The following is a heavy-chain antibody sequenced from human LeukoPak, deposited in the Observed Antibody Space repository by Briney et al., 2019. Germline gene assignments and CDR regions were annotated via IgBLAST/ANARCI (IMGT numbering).Heavy chain of an antibody. D-gene: IGHD6-19*01. V-gene: IGHV3-48*03. Sequence: GSLRLSCAASGFTFSSYEMNWVRQAPGKGLEWVSYVSSSTRSIYYADSVKGRFTISRDNGKNSLYLQMNSLRAEDAAVYYCARFGGSGWFTYYFDYWGQGTLVTVSS. CDR2: VSSSTRSI. CDR3: ARFGGSGWFTYYFDY. CDR1: GFTFSSYE. J-gene: IGHJ4*02.